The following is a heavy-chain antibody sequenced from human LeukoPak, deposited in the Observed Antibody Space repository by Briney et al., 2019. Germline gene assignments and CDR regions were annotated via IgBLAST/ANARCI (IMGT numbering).Heavy chain of an antibody. CDR3: ARASHDYGDYSHFDY. CDR2: INHSGST. Sequence: SETLSLTCAVYGGSFSGYYWSRIRQPPGKGLEWIGEINHSGSTNYNPSLKSRVTISVDTSKNQFSLKLSSVTAADTAVYYCARASHDYGDYSHFDYWGQGTLVTVSS. D-gene: IGHD4-17*01. J-gene: IGHJ4*02. CDR1: GGSFSGYY. V-gene: IGHV4-34*01.